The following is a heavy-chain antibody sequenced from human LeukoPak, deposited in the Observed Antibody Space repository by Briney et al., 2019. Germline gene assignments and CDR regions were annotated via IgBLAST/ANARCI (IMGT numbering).Heavy chain of an antibody. CDR1: GFTVSSNY. J-gene: IGHJ6*02. V-gene: IGHV3-66*01. D-gene: IGHD2-2*01. Sequence: PGGSLRLSCAASGFTVSSNYMSWVRQAPGKGLEWVSVIYSGGSTYYADSVKGRFTISRDNSKNTLYLQMNSLRAEDTAVYYCAREPYCSSTSCIYGGGGYDYYYGMDVWGQGTTVTVSS. CDR3: AREPYCSSTSCIYGGGGYDYYYGMDV. CDR2: IYSGGST.